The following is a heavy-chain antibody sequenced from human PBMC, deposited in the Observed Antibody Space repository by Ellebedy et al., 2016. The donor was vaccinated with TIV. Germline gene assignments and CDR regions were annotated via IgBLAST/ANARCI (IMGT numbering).Heavy chain of an antibody. CDR1: GFSFDDYT. J-gene: IGHJ4*02. CDR2: ISWGGGTT. Sequence: GESLKISCAVSGFSFDDYTIHWVRQAPGQGLEWVSLISWGGGTTHYADSVKGRFTISRDDSENSLYLQKTSLRTDDTALYYCARGYRWLPLDYWGQGTLVTVSS. CDR3: ARGYRWLPLDY. V-gene: IGHV3-43*01. D-gene: IGHD6-19*01.